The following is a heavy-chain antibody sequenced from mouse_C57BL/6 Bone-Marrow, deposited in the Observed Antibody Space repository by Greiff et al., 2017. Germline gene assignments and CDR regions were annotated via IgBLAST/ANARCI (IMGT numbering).Heavy chain of an antibody. J-gene: IGHJ3*01. D-gene: IGHD2-3*01. V-gene: IGHV1-54*01. CDR1: GYAFTNYL. CDR2: INPGSGGT. Sequence: VQLQQSGAALVRPGTSVKVSCKASGYAFTNYLIEWVQQRPGQGLEWVGGINPGSGGTTYNGKCKGRDTLTAEKSSSTAYMQLSSLTSEDSAVYFCAREDDGYLWFAYGGQGTLVTVSA. CDR3: AREDDGYLWFAY.